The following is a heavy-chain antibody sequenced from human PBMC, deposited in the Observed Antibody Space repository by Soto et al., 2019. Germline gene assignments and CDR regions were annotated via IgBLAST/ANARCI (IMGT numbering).Heavy chain of an antibody. CDR1: GFTFSSYW. Sequence: GGSLRLSCAASGFTFSSYWMSWVRQAPGKGLEWVANIKQDGSEKYYVDSVKGRFTISRDNAKNSLYLQMNSLRAEDTAVYYCAREDEVRCSSTSCYLEYPYYYYMDVWGKGTTVTVSS. D-gene: IGHD2-2*01. CDR3: AREDEVRCSSTSCYLEYPYYYYMDV. CDR2: IKQDGSEK. J-gene: IGHJ6*03. V-gene: IGHV3-7*01.